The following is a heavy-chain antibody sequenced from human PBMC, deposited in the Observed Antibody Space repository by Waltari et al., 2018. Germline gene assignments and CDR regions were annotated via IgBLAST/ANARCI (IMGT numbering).Heavy chain of an antibody. D-gene: IGHD3-10*01. J-gene: IGHJ4*02. Sequence: QVQLQESGPGLVKPSQTLSLTCTVSGASISGNYYHWSWIRQPAGKGLEWIGRVYTSGSTNYNPSLKSRLTMSVDTSNNQFSLKLTSVTAADTAVYYCASNLYYRPGNYYQPLRYWGQGTLVTVSS. CDR3: ASNLYYRPGNYYQPLRY. CDR2: VYTSGST. V-gene: IGHV4-61*02. CDR1: GASISGNYYH.